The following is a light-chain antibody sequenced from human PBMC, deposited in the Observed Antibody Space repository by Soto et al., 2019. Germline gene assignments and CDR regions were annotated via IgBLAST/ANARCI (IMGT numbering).Light chain of an antibody. V-gene: IGKV3-20*01. Sequence: PGERVTLSCTASQHVTTTYIAWYQQKVGQAPRLLIYGASTRATGTPDRFTGGGFGTDFTLTISRVEPEDFAVYYCQQYDSSFTFGGRTKVEMK. CDR1: QHVTTTY. CDR3: QQYDSSFT. J-gene: IGKJ4*01. CDR2: GAS.